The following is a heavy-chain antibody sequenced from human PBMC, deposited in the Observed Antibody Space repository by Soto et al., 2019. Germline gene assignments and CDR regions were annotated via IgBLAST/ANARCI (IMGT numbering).Heavy chain of an antibody. Sequence: EVQLLESGGGLVQPGGSLRLSCAASGFSFPSYGMSWVRQAPGTGLEWVSAISGSGSNTYYADSVKGRFTISRDNSKNTLYLQMNRLRAEDTAVYYCEKDRTTIFGVVIVPDYWGQGTLLTVSS. CDR2: ISGSGSNT. CDR3: EKDRTTIFGVVIVPDY. CDR1: GFSFPSYG. D-gene: IGHD3-3*01. V-gene: IGHV3-23*01. J-gene: IGHJ4*02.